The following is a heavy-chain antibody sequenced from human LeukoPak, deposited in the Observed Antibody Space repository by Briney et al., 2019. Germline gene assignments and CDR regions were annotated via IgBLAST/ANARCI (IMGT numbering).Heavy chain of an antibody. CDR3: ARHMGMYSSGWYVDY. V-gene: IGHV4-59*04. Sequence: SETLSLTCTVSGGSISSYYWSWIRQPPGKGLEWIGNIYYTGSTYYNSSLNSRLTISVDTSKNQFSLKLSSVTAADTAVYYCARHMGMYSSGWYVDYWGQGTLVTVSS. CDR1: GGSISSYY. J-gene: IGHJ4*02. CDR2: IYYTGST. D-gene: IGHD6-19*01.